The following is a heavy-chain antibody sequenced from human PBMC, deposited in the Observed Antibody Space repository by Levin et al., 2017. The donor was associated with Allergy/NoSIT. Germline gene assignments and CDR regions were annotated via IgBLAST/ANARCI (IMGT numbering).Heavy chain of an antibody. CDR3: AKVVPAAMDGY. V-gene: IGHV3-30*18. J-gene: IGHJ4*02. D-gene: IGHD2-2*01. Sequence: GGSLRLSCAASGFTFSSYGMHWVRQAPGKGLEWVAVISYDGSNKYYADSVKGRFTISRDNSKNTLYLQMNSLRAEDTAVYYCAKVVPAAMDGYWGQGTLVTVSS. CDR2: ISYDGSNK. CDR1: GFTFSSYG.